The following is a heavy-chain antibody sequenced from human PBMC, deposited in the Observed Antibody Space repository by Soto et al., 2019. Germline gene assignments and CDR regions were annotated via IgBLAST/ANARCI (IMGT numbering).Heavy chain of an antibody. CDR2: IYYSGST. CDR3: ASLRIRSLGDY. D-gene: IGHD1-20*01. Sequence: PSETLSLTCTFSCCSISSGGFYWSWIRQHPGKGLEWIGYIYYSGSTYYNPSLKSRVTISVDTSKNQFSLKLSSVTAADTAVYYCASLRIRSLGDYWGQGTLVTVSS. J-gene: IGHJ4*02. V-gene: IGHV4-31*03. CDR1: CCSISSGGFY.